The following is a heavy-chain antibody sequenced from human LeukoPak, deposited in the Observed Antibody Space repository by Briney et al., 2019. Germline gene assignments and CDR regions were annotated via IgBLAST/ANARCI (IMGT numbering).Heavy chain of an antibody. CDR3: ARWGNSEVCDL. CDR2: IWYDGSNT. D-gene: IGHD3-16*01. J-gene: IGHJ4*02. Sequence: GGSLRLSCAASGFTFRSHGMHWVRQAPGKGLEWVAVIWYDGSNTVYADSVKGRFAISRDNSRNMLYLQMNSLRDEDTAVYHCARWGNSEVCDLWGQGTLVTVSS. CDR1: GFTFRSHG. V-gene: IGHV3-33*01.